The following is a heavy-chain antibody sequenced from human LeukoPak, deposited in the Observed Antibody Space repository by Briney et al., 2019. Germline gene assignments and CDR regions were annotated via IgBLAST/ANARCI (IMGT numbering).Heavy chain of an antibody. Sequence: SETLSLTCAVYGGAFSGYSWSWIRQPPGKGQERIGEMNHSGSTNYNPSLKSRVTVSVDTSKNQFSLNLSSVTAADTAVYYCARGRGDEYGDYDYWGQGTLVTVSS. CDR1: GGAFSGYS. V-gene: IGHV4-34*01. CDR3: ARGRGDEYGDYDY. D-gene: IGHD4-17*01. J-gene: IGHJ4*02. CDR2: MNHSGST.